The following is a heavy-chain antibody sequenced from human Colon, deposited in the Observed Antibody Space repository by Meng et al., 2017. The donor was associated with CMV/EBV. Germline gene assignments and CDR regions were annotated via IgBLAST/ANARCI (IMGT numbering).Heavy chain of an antibody. CDR2: ISHTSDI. CDR1: GFTFSSYA. D-gene: IGHD6-13*01. CDR3: ARGWPPDY. J-gene: IGHJ4*02. Sequence: GESLKISCAASGFTFSSYAMSWVRQAPGKGLEWVSSISHTSDIYYADSLKGRFTVSRDNAKNSVFLQMDSLTAEDTAVYYCARGWPPDYWDQGTLVTVSS. V-gene: IGHV3-21*06.